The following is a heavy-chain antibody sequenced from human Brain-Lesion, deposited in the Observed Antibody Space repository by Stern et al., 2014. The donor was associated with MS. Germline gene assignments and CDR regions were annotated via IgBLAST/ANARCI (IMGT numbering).Heavy chain of an antibody. CDR2: IFNSGST. J-gene: IGHJ6*02. CDR1: GGSISSGGYY. V-gene: IGHV4-61*02. D-gene: IGHD2-2*01. CDR3: ARGRVVPGFQYYATDV. Sequence: VQLVESGPGLVKPSQTLSLSCTVSGGSISSGGYYWSWIRQPAGKGLEWIGRIFNSGSTSYNPSLKSLVTTSIDTSKTQFSLRLNPMTAADTAVYYCARGRVVPGFQYYATDVWGQGTTVIVSS.